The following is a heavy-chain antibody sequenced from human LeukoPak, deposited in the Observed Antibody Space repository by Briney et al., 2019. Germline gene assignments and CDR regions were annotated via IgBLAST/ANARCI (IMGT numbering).Heavy chain of an antibody. CDR1: GYTFTSYY. CDR2: INPSGGST. D-gene: IGHD2-2*01. V-gene: IGHV1-46*01. CDR3: AREKRPANKSYYYYGMDV. Sequence: ASVKVSCKASGYTFTSYYMHWVRQAPGLGLEWMGIINPSGGSTSYAQKFQGRVTMTRDTSTSTVYMELSSLRSEDTAVYYCAREKRPANKSYYYYGMDVWGQGTTVTVSS. J-gene: IGHJ6*02.